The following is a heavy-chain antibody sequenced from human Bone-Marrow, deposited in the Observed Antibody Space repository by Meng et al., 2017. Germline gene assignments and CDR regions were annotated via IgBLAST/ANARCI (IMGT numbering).Heavy chain of an antibody. V-gene: IGHV3-7*01. CDR3: AREGGSYYDSSGFRYLDF. Sequence: GASLMISCAASGFTFSSSVMSGVRQALGKGLEWVANIKQDGSEKYYVDSVKGRFTISRDNAKNSLYLQMNSLRAEDTAVYYCAREGGSYYDSSGFRYLDFWGQGTLVTVSS. CDR2: IKQDGSEK. J-gene: IGHJ4*02. D-gene: IGHD3-22*01. CDR1: GFTFSSSV.